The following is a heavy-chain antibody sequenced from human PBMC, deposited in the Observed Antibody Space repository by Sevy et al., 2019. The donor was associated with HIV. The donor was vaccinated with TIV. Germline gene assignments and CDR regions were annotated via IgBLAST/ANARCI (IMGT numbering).Heavy chain of an antibody. CDR2: IYDVSST. D-gene: IGHD6-6*01. J-gene: IGHJ3*02. V-gene: IGHV3-53*01. CDR3: ATQSGYSTSPGAFDI. CDR1: GFTVSSNY. Sequence: GGSLRLSCAASGFTVSSNYMSWVRQAPGKGLEWVSLIYDVSSTYFADSVEGRFTISTDNSKNTLYLQMNSLRAEDTDVYYCATQSGYSTSPGAFDIWGQGTMVTVSS.